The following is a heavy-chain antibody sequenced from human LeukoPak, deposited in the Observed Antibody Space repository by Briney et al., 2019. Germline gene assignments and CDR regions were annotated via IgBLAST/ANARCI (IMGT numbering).Heavy chain of an antibody. CDR1: GGSFSGYY. CDR3: ARETPGAGHFDY. Sequence: SETLSLTCAVYGGSFSGYYWSWIRQPPGKGLEWIGEINHSGNTNYIPSLKSRVTISVDTSKNQFSLKLSSVTAADTAVYYCARETPGAGHFDYWGQGSLVTVSS. J-gene: IGHJ4*02. CDR2: INHSGNT. V-gene: IGHV4-34*01. D-gene: IGHD7-27*01.